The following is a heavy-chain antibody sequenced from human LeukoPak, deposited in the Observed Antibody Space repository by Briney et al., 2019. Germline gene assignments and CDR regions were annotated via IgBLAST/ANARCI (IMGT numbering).Heavy chain of an antibody. V-gene: IGHV4-59*11. Sequence: SETLSLTCTVSGGSISSHFWSWIRQLPGKGLELIGYISYSGSTNYNPSLKSRVTISVDTSKNQFSLNLNSVTAADTAVYYCARENGDYGDFDYWGQGTLVTVSS. J-gene: IGHJ4*02. D-gene: IGHD4-17*01. CDR1: GGSISSHF. CDR3: ARENGDYGDFDY. CDR2: ISYSGST.